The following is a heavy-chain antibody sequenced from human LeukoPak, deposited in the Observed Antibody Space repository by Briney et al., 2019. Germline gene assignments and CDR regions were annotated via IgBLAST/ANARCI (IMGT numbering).Heavy chain of an antibody. CDR1: GYSFNDFY. Sequence: ASVRVSCEASGYSFNDFYIHWVRQAPGQGLEWMGWINTNTGNPTYAQGFTGRFVFSLDTSVSTAYLQISSLKAEDTAVYYCARSSRADYYFDYWGQGTLVTVSS. CDR2: INTNTGNP. CDR3: ARSSRADYYFDY. V-gene: IGHV7-4-1*02. J-gene: IGHJ4*02. D-gene: IGHD2-21*02.